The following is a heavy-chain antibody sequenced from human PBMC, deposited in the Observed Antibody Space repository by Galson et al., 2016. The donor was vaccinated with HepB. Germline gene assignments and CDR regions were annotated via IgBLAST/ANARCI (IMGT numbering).Heavy chain of an antibody. CDR3: AKGSTPVTWGNWFDS. CDR1: GFTFSNYG. V-gene: IGHV3-23*01. J-gene: IGHJ5*01. CDR2: LSATTGQA. D-gene: IGHD7-27*01. Sequence: SLRLSCAASGFTFSNYGIHWVRQAPGKGLEWVATLSATTGQAYYADSAQGRFTVSRDNSNSSLFLQMNSLRVDDTAIYYCAKGSTPVTWGNWFDSWGRGTLVAFSS.